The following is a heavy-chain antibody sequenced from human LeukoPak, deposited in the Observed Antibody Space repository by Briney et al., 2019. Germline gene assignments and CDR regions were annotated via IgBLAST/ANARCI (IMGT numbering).Heavy chain of an antibody. CDR2: IYTSGST. CDR1: GGSISSGSYY. V-gene: IGHV4-61*02. J-gene: IGHJ6*03. D-gene: IGHD6-13*01. Sequence: SETLSLTRTVSGGSISSGSYYWGWIRQPAGKGLEWIGRIYTSGSTNYNPSLKSRVTISVDTSKNQFSLKLSSVTAADTAVYYCARVCCESSSWGEYMDVWGKGTTVTVSS. CDR3: ARVCCESSSWGEYMDV.